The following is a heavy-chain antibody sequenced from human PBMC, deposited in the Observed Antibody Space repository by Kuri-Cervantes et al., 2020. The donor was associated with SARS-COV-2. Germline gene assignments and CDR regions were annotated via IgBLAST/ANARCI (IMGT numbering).Heavy chain of an antibody. J-gene: IGHJ6*02. D-gene: IGHD2-2*01. CDR1: GFTFSDYS. V-gene: IGHV3-11*01. Sequence: GESLKISCAASGFTFSDYSMTWIRQAPGKGLEWLSYVSGSGSSIYYADAVKDRFTISRDNAQNSLYLQMDSLRAEDTAVYYCATGPAAMGGPGRYNYYYGMDVWGQGTTVTVSS. CDR2: VSGSGSSI. CDR3: ATGPAAMGGPGRYNYYYGMDV.